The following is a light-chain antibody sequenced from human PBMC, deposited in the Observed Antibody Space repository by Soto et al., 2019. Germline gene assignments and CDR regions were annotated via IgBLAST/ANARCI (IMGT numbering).Light chain of an antibody. CDR1: KSLLHSNGYNY. CDR3: IQALQTPWT. V-gene: IGKV2-28*01. Sequence: DNVMTQSPLSLPVTPGEPASISCRSSKSLLHSNGYNYLDWYMQKPGQSPQVLIYLGSNRASGVSDRFSGSASGTDFKLKISRVEAENVGVYYCIQALQTPWTFGQGTKVDIK. CDR2: LGS. J-gene: IGKJ1*01.